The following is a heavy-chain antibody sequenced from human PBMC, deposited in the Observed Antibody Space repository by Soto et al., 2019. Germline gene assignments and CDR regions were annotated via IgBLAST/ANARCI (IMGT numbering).Heavy chain of an antibody. V-gene: IGHV3-43*01. CDR3: AKALGFYYYYGMDV. Sequence: GGSLRLSCAASGFTFDDYTMHWVRQAPGKGLEWVSLISWDGGSTYYADSVKGRFTISRDNSNNSLYLQMNSLRTEDTALYYCAKALGFYYYYGMDVWGQGTTVTVSS. CDR2: ISWDGGST. D-gene: IGHD3-10*01. CDR1: GFTFDDYT. J-gene: IGHJ6*02.